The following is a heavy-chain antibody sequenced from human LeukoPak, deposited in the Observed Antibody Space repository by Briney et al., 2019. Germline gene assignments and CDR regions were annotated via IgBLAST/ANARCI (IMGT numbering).Heavy chain of an antibody. CDR1: GVSFSGYY. D-gene: IGHD3-10*01. Sequence: SETLSLTCAVYGVSFSGYYWSWIRQSPGQGLEWIGEINHSGSTNYNPSLKSRVTISVDTSKNQFSLKLSSVTAADTAVYYCASLAMFFRYYGSGSLTDYWGQGTLVTVSS. CDR2: INHSGST. V-gene: IGHV4-34*01. J-gene: IGHJ4*02. CDR3: ASLAMFFRYYGSGSLTDY.